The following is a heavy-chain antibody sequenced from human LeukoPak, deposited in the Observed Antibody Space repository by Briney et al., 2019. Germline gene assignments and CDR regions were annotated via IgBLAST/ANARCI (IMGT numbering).Heavy chain of an antibody. Sequence: GGSLRLSCAASGFTFSDYYMSWIRQAPGKGLGWLAYINIGGTNTHYADSVKGRFTISRDNAKKSLYLQMNNLRAEDTAVYYCATDGAGFDTWGQGVLVTVSS. CDR3: ATDGAGFDT. CDR2: INIGGTNT. V-gene: IGHV3-11*01. J-gene: IGHJ5*02. CDR1: GFTFSDYY.